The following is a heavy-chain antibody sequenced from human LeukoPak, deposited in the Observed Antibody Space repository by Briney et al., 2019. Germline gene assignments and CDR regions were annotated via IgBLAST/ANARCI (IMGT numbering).Heavy chain of an antibody. D-gene: IGHD3-22*01. CDR1: GFTFSSYA. V-gene: IGHV3-23*01. CDR3: AKNRPYYYDSSGYEAFDI. CDR2: IGGTGGST. Sequence: GGSLRLSCTASGFTFSSYAMTWVRQAPGKGLEWVSTIGGTGGSTYYADSVKGRFTISRDNSKNTLYLQMNTLRAEDTAVYYCAKNRPYYYDSSGYEAFDIWGQGTMVTVSS. J-gene: IGHJ3*02.